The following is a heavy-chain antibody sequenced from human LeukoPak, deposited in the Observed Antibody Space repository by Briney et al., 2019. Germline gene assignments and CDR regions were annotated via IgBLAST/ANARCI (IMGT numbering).Heavy chain of an antibody. V-gene: IGHV4-34*08. D-gene: IGHD3-16*01. CDR1: GFTFSDHY. Sequence: PGGSLRLSCVASGFTFSDHYMDWVRQPPGKGLEWIGEISQSARTNYNPSLKSRVTLSIDKSRNQFSLTMISVTAADTAVYYCAGVRLGNTGLSEYFEYWGQGTLVTVSS. J-gene: IGHJ1*01. CDR3: AGVRLGNTGLSEYFEY. CDR2: ISQSART.